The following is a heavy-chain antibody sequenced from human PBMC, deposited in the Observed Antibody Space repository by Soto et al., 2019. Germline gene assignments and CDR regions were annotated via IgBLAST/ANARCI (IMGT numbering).Heavy chain of an antibody. J-gene: IGHJ6*02. CDR2: ISCSGGST. D-gene: IGHD6-13*01. Sequence: GGSLRLSCAASGFTFSSYAMSWVRQAPGKGLEWVSAISCSGGSTYYADSVKGRFTISRDNSKNTLYLQMNSLRAEDTAVYYCAKGAGSWSYYYYYYGMDVWGQGTTVTVSS. V-gene: IGHV3-23*01. CDR3: AKGAGSWSYYYYYYGMDV. CDR1: GFTFSSYA.